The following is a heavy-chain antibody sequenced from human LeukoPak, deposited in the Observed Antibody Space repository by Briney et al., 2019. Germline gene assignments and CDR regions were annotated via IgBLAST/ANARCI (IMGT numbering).Heavy chain of an antibody. CDR3: ARGPYFDSSGHDAFDI. D-gene: IGHD3-22*01. CDR2: IYYSGST. Sequence: PSQTLSLTCTVSGGSISSGGYYWSWIRQHPGKGLEWVGNIYYSGSTYYNPSLKSRLIIAVDTSRNQFSLKLSSVTAADTAVYYCARGPYFDSSGHDAFDIWGQGTMVTVSS. V-gene: IGHV4-31*03. CDR1: GGSISSGGYY. J-gene: IGHJ3*02.